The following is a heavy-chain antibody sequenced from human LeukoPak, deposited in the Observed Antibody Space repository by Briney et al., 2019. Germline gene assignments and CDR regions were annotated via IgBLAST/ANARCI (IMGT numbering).Heavy chain of an antibody. CDR3: AYSSSGWTMFDY. V-gene: IGHV1-8*01. CDR1: GYTFTSYD. Sequence: ASVKVSCEASGYTFTSYDINWVRQATGQGLEWMGWMNPNSGNTGYAQKFQGRVTMTRNTSISTAYMVLSSLRSEDTAVYYCAYSSSGWTMFDYWGQGTLVTVSS. J-gene: IGHJ4*02. D-gene: IGHD6-19*01. CDR2: MNPNSGNT.